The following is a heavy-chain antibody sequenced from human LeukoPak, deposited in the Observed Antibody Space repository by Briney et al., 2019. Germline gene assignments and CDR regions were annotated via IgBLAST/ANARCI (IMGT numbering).Heavy chain of an antibody. CDR3: ARVGGRQRDY. D-gene: IGHD6-25*01. Sequence: PSETLSLTCAVYGGSFSGYYWSWIRQPPGKGLEWIGEINHSGSTNYNPSLKSRVTISVDTSKNQFSLKLSSVTAADTAVYYCARVGGRQRDYWGQGTLVTVSS. CDR2: INHSGST. J-gene: IGHJ4*02. V-gene: IGHV4-34*01. CDR1: GGSFSGYY.